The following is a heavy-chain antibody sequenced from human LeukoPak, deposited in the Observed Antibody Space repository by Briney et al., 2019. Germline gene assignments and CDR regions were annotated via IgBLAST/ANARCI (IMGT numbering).Heavy chain of an antibody. J-gene: IGHJ5*02. CDR1: GGSISSSSYY. CDR3: ARHHSEPPLLSSWFDP. Sequence: SETLSLTCTVSGGSISSSSYYWGWIRQPPGKGLEWIGSIYYSGSTYYNPSLKSRVTISVDTSKNQFSLKLSSVTAADTAVYYCARHHSEPPLLSSWFDPWGQGTLVTVSS. V-gene: IGHV4-39*01. CDR2: IYYSGST. D-gene: IGHD2-21*02.